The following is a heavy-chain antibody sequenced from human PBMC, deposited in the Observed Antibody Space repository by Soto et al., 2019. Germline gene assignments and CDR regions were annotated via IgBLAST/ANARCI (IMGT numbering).Heavy chain of an antibody. CDR2: INPNSGGT. J-gene: IGHJ5*02. V-gene: IGHV1-2*02. Sequence: QVQLVQSGAEVKKPGASVKVSCKASGYTFTGYYMHWVRQAPGQGLEWMGWINPNSGGTNYAQKFQGRVTMTRDTSISTAYMELSRLRSDDTAVYYCARDGGLRFLEWLYNWFDPWGQGTLVTVSS. CDR3: ARDGGLRFLEWLYNWFDP. CDR1: GYTFTGYY. D-gene: IGHD3-3*01.